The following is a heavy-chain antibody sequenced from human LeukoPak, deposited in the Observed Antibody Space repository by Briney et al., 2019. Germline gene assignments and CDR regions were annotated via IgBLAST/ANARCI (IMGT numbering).Heavy chain of an antibody. V-gene: IGHV3-21*01. CDR1: GFTFSSYS. Sequence: GGSLRLSCAASGFTFSSYSMNWVRQAPGKGLEWVSSISSSSSYIYYADSVKGRFTISRDNAKNSLYLQMNSLRAEDTAVYYCARVKYYYDSSGYYIGDYWSQGTLVTVSS. J-gene: IGHJ4*02. CDR3: ARVKYYYDSSGYYIGDY. D-gene: IGHD3-22*01. CDR2: ISSSSSYI.